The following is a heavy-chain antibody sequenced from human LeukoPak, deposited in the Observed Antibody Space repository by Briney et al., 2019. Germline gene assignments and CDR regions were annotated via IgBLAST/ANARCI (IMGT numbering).Heavy chain of an antibody. D-gene: IGHD3-10*01. CDR3: ARNPTILLWFGESHAFDI. CDR1: GGSISSYY. J-gene: IGHJ3*02. Sequence: SETLSLTCTVSGGSISSYYWSWIRQPPGKGLEWIGYIYYSGSTNYNPSLKSRVTISVDTSKNQFSLKLSSVTAADTAVYYCARNPTILLWFGESHAFDIWGQGTMVAVSS. V-gene: IGHV4-59*01. CDR2: IYYSGST.